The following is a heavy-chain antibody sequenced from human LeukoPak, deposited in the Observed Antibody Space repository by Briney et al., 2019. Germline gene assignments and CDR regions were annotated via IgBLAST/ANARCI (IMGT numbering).Heavy chain of an antibody. V-gene: IGHV4-34*01. D-gene: IGHD3-16*01. CDR2: INPSGSI. J-gene: IGHJ4*02. CDR1: GGSFSGYS. CDR3: ARLGAPDY. Sequence: SETLSLTCAVYGGSFSGYSWNWIRQPPGKGLEWIGEINPSGSINYNPSLKSRVTVSVDTSKNQFSLKLTSVTAADTAVYYCARLGAPDYWGQGTLVTVSS.